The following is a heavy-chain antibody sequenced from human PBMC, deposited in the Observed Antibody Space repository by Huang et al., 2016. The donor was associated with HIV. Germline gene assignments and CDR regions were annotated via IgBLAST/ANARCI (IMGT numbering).Heavy chain of an antibody. J-gene: IGHJ4*02. CDR1: GFSFSSYG. CDR3: ARGRSDWNPADY. Sequence: QVQLVESGGGVVQPGGSLRLSCAASGFSFSSYGMPWVRRAQAKGREWVAFIRYDGGNKFYAYSVKGRFSISRDNSKDTLYLQMNSLTTDDTAVYYCARGRSDWNPADYWGQGTLVTVSS. V-gene: IGHV3-30*02. D-gene: IGHD1-1*01. CDR2: IRYDGGNK.